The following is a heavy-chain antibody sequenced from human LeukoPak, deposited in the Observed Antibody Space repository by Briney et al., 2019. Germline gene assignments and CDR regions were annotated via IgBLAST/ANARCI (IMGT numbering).Heavy chain of an antibody. CDR1: GYTFTSYY. J-gene: IGHJ3*01. CDR2: IIPSFGSA. Sequence: ASVKVSCKASGYTFTSYYMHWVRQAPGHGLEWMGGIIPSFGSANYAQHVQGRITVTADESTTTVHMELSSLRSEDTAVYYCATTATTPSGGAFDVWGQGTMVTVS. D-gene: IGHD4-17*01. V-gene: IGHV1-69*13. CDR3: ATTATTPSGGAFDV.